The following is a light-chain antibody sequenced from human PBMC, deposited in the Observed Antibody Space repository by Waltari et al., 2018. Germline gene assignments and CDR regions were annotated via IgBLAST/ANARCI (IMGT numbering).Light chain of an antibody. CDR1: QSISIY. CDR3: QQTYSTLVFT. V-gene: IGKV1-39*01. Sequence: DIQMTQSPSSLSASVGDKVTITCRASQSISIYVNWYQQKPGKAPKLLIHAASSLQSGVPSRFSGSGSVTDFTLTISSLQLDDFATYYCQQTYSTLVFTFGQGTKLEIK. J-gene: IGKJ2*01. CDR2: AAS.